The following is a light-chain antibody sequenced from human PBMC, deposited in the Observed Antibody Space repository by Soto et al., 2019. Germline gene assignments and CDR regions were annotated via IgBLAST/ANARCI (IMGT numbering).Light chain of an antibody. V-gene: IGLV2-14*03. CDR2: DVA. CDR1: SSDVGGSNF. Sequence: QSVLTQPPSASGSPGQSVAISCTGTSSDVGGSNFVSWYQQHPGKPPKLIIYDVATRPSGVSNRFSGSKSGSTASLIISRLQTEDEADYYCVSFTSSTTYVFGSGTKVTVL. CDR3: VSFTSSTTYV. J-gene: IGLJ1*01.